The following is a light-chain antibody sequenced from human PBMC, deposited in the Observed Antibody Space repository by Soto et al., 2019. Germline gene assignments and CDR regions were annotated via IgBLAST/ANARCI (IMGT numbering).Light chain of an antibody. CDR3: QQSYTAPLT. Sequence: DIQMTQSPSSLSAPVGDRVTITCRASQSIVNYLNWYQQKPGKAPKLLVYAASSLNGGVPSRFSGSGSGTDFTLAISSLQSEDYATYYCQQSYTAPLTFGGGTKVEIK. CDR1: QSIVNY. CDR2: AAS. V-gene: IGKV1-39*01. J-gene: IGKJ4*01.